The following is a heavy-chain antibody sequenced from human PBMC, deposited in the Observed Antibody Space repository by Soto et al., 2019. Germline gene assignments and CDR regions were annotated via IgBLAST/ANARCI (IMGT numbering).Heavy chain of an antibody. D-gene: IGHD2-21*01. CDR2: IIPILGIA. CDR1: GGTFSSYT. J-gene: IGHJ4*02. V-gene: IGHV1-69*02. CDR3: ASEGGVDCYSRHIVD. Sequence: ASVKVPCKASGGTFSSYTISWVRQAPGQGLEWMGRIIPILGIANYAQKFQGRVTITADKSTSTAYMELSSMRSEDTAVYYCASEGGVDCYSRHIVDWGQGIQVSV.